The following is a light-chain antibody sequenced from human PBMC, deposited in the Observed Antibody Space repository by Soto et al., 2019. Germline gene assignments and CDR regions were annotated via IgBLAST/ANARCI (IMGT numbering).Light chain of an antibody. J-gene: IGLJ3*02. CDR3: CSYGVGTTTWV. CDR2: EGS. CDR1: TSDAGSYNL. Sequence: QSALTQPAFVSGSAGQSITISCTGTTSDAGSYNLVSWYQQHPGQAPKLMIYEGSERPSGVSNRFSGSKSGNTASLTISGLLAEDEADYYCCSYGVGTTTWVFGGGTQLTVL. V-gene: IGLV2-23*01.